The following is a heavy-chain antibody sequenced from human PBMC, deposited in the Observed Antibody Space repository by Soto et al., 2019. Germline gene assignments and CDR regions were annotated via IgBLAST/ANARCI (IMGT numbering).Heavy chain of an antibody. V-gene: IGHV1-69*13. D-gene: IGHD7-27*01. Sequence: SVKVSCKASGGTFSSYAISWVRQAPGQGLEWMGGIIPIFGTANHAQKIQGRDTITADESTSTAYMELSSLRSEDTAVYYCARDHIRANWGFTAAHTRYYGMDVWGQGTTVTVSS. CDR1: GGTFSSYA. CDR2: IIPIFGTA. J-gene: IGHJ6*02. CDR3: ARDHIRANWGFTAAHTRYYGMDV.